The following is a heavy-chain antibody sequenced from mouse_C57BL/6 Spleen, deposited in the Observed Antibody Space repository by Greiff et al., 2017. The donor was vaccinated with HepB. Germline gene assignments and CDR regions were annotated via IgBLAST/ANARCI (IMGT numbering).Heavy chain of an antibody. CDR1: GYTFTSYW. V-gene: IGHV1-55*01. Sequence: QVQLQQSGAELVKPGASVKMSCKASGYTFTSYWITWVKQRPGQGLEWIGDIYPGSGSTNYNEKFKSKATLTVDTSSSTAYMQLSSLTSEDSAVYYCAELTGTNYYAMDYWGQGTSVTVSS. CDR2: IYPGSGST. D-gene: IGHD4-1*01. CDR3: AELTGTNYYAMDY. J-gene: IGHJ4*01.